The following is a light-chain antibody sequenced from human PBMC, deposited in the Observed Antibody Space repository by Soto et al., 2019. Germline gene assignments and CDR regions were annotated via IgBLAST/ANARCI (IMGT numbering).Light chain of an antibody. CDR2: ESS. J-gene: IGKJ1*01. Sequence: DIQLAQSPSTLSASVGDRITITCRATQSINWLAWYQQKPGKAPKLLLFESSRLESGVPSRFSGSVSGTEFTLTISSLQPDDFGTYYCQHYDTYSPMWTFGQGTKVDVK. CDR1: QSINW. CDR3: QHYDTYSPMWT. V-gene: IGKV1-5*03.